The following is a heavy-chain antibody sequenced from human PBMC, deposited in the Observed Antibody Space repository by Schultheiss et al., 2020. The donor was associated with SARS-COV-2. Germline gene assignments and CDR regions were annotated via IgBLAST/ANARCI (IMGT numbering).Heavy chain of an antibody. CDR3: AREGDSSSSIPYYYYGMDV. CDR2: IYASGST. D-gene: IGHD6-6*01. V-gene: IGHV4-4*07. CDR1: GFTFSDYY. Sequence: GSLRLSCAASGFTFSDYYMSWIRQPPGKGLEWIGRIYASGSTTYNPSLRSRVTMSVDTSKNQFSLKLSSVTAADTAVYYCAREGDSSSSIPYYYYGMDVWGQGTTVTVSS. J-gene: IGHJ6*02.